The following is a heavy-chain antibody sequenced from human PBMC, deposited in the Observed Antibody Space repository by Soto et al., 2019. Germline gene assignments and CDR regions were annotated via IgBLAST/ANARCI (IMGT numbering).Heavy chain of an antibody. CDR1: GYTFTSYG. J-gene: IGHJ6*02. CDR2: ISAYNGNT. D-gene: IGHD3-3*01. V-gene: IGHV1-18*01. Sequence: ASVKVSCKVSGYTFTSYGISWVRQAPGQGLEWMGWISAYNGNTNYAQKLQGRVTMTTDTSTSTAYMELRSLRSDDTAVYYCARGPFTIFGVVIMGYWYYGMDVWGQGTTVTVSS. CDR3: ARGPFTIFGVVIMGYWYYGMDV.